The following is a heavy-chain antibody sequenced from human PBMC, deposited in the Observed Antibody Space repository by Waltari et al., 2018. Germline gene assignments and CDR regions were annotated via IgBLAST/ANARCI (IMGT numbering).Heavy chain of an antibody. D-gene: IGHD6-19*01. CDR1: GYTFTAYF. CDR2: INPNSGET. CDR3: ARDRRGSGWSTVDY. V-gene: IGHV1-2*02. J-gene: IGHJ4*02. Sequence: QVQLVQSGAEVKKPGASVKVSCKTSGYTFTAYFIHWVRQAPGQGLEWMGWINPNSGETNFAQKFQGRVTMTRDTSISTAYMELSRLRSDDTSVYYCARDRRGSGWSTVDYWGQGTLVTVSS.